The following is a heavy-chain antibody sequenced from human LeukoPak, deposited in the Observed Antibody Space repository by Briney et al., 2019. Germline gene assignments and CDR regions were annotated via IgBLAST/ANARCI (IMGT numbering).Heavy chain of an antibody. CDR3: ARVPYGDYYFDY. CDR1: GGSISGYY. CDR2: IYYSGST. J-gene: IGHJ4*02. D-gene: IGHD4-17*01. V-gene: IGHV4-59*01. Sequence: SETLSLTCTVSGGSISGYYWSWIRQPPGKGLEWIGYIYYSGSTNYSPSLKSRLTISVDASKNQFSLKLSSVTAADTAVYYCARVPYGDYYFDYWGQGTLVTVSS.